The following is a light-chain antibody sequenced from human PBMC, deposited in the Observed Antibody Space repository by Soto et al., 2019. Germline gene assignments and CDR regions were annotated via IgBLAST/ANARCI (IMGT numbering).Light chain of an antibody. CDR3: QQYNIYPLT. CDR1: QDINSY. V-gene: IGKV1D-16*01. Sequence: DVQMTHSPSSLSASVGDRVTITCRAGQDINSYLACYQQKPGNAPNSLIYVASSLQTGVPSRFSGSESGTDFTLTINNLQPEDSATYYCQQYNIYPLTFGGGTKVEIK. CDR2: VAS. J-gene: IGKJ4*01.